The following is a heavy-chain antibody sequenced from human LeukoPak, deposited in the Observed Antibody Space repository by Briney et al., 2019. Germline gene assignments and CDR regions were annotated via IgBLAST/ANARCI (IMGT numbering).Heavy chain of an antibody. Sequence: GESLKISCKGSGYIFTNHWIAWVRQTPEKGLEWMGIIHPGDSKTRYSPSFQGQVTISADKSISSAYLQWSSLKASDTAMYYCVRSPACSSGTCYPNWFDPWGQGTLVTVSS. D-gene: IGHD2-15*01. CDR2: IHPGDSKT. V-gene: IGHV5-51*01. CDR1: GYIFTNHW. J-gene: IGHJ5*02. CDR3: VRSPACSSGTCYPNWFDP.